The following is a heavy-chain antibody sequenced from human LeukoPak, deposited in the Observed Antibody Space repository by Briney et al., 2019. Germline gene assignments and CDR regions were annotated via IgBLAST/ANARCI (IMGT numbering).Heavy chain of an antibody. CDR2: INTNTGNP. D-gene: IGHD6-6*01. J-gene: IGHJ3*02. Sequence: GASVKVSCKASGYTFTSYAMNWVRQAPGQGLEWMGWINTNTGNPTYAQGFTGRFVFSLDTPVSTAYLQISSLKAEDTAVYYCARTSYSSSANHAFDIWGQGTMVTVSS. CDR3: ARTSYSSSANHAFDI. V-gene: IGHV7-4-1*02. CDR1: GYTFTSYA.